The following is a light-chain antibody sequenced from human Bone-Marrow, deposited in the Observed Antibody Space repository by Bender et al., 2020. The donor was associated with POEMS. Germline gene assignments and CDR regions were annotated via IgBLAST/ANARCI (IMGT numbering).Light chain of an antibody. CDR2: EGS. CDR1: SSDVGKYNT. Sequence: QSALTQPASVSGSPGQSITISCTGTSSDVGKYNTVSWYQQHPGKAPKLILYEGSKRPSGVSNRFSGSKSGNTASLTISGLQAEDEADFYCCSYADNSVWVFGGGTKLTVL. V-gene: IGLV2-23*01. CDR3: CSYADNSVWV. J-gene: IGLJ3*02.